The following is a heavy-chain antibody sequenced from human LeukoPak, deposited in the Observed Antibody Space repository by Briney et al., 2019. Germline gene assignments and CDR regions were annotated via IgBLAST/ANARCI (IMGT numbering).Heavy chain of an antibody. CDR2: IYSGGST. J-gene: IGHJ4*02. V-gene: IGHV3-66*01. D-gene: IGHD5-18*01. CDR3: ARAGYSYGRPFDY. CDR1: GFTVSSNY. Sequence: PGGSLRLSCAASGFTVSSNYMSWVRQALGKGLEGVSVIYSGGSTYYADSVKGRFTISRDNSKNTLYLQMNSLRAEDTAVYYCARAGYSYGRPFDYWGQGTLVTVSS.